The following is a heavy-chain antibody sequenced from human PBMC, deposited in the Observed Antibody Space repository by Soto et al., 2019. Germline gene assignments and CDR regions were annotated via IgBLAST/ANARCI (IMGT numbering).Heavy chain of an antibody. J-gene: IGHJ4*02. V-gene: IGHV4-59*01. D-gene: IGHD3-10*01. Sequence: QVQLQESGPGLVKPSETLSLTCTVSGGSISSYYWSWIRKPPGKGLEWIGYIYYSGNNNYNPSLTSRVTTSVDTYKNQFSLKLSPVTAAATAVYYCARGWSRYYGSGAAFDYWGQGTLVTVSS. CDR1: GGSISSYY. CDR3: ARGWSRYYGSGAAFDY. CDR2: IYYSGNN.